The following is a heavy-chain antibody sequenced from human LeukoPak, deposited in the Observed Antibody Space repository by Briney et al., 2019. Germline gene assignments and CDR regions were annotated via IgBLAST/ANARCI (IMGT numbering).Heavy chain of an antibody. Sequence: GGSLRLSCAAPGFTFSSYEMNRVRQAPGKGLEWVSYISSSGSTIYYADSVKGRFTISRDNAKNSLYLQMNSLRAEDTAVYYCARGVSDILTGYDAFDIWGQGTMVTVSS. CDR3: ARGVSDILTGYDAFDI. D-gene: IGHD3-9*01. CDR1: GFTFSSYE. CDR2: ISSSGSTI. V-gene: IGHV3-48*03. J-gene: IGHJ3*02.